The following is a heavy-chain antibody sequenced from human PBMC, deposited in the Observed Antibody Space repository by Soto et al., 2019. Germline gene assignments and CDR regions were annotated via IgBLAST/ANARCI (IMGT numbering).Heavy chain of an antibody. CDR3: AADLPDWAAYAFVY. CDR1: GFTFNCAW. Sequence: PGGALRLSCAASGFTFNCAWMNWLRQTPGKGLELVGRSKGKINGGTIDYAAPVKSRFTISRDDSTNRLYLEMNSLKMEDTAVYYCAADLPDWAAYAFVYWGQVNLVTVSS. V-gene: IGHV3-15*07. D-gene: IGHD2-21*01. CDR2: SKGKINGGTI. J-gene: IGHJ4*02.